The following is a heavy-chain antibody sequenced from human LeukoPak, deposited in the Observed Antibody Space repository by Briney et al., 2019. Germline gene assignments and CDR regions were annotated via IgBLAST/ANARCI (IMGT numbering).Heavy chain of an antibody. CDR2: IYYSGST. J-gene: IGHJ3*02. CDR3: ARDPGVAGNDAFDI. D-gene: IGHD6-19*01. CDR1: GGSISSSSYY. V-gene: IGHV4-39*07. Sequence: SETLSLTCTVSGGSISSSSYYWGWIRQPPGKGLEWIGSIYYSGSTNYNPSLKSRVTMSVDTSKNQFSLKLSSVTAADTAVYYCARDPGVAGNDAFDIWGQGTMVTVSS.